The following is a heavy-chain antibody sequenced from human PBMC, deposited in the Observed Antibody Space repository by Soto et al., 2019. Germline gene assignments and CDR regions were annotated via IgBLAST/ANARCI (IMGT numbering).Heavy chain of an antibody. CDR2: INHSGST. J-gene: IGHJ6*02. Sequence: QVQLQQWGAGLLKPSETLSLTCAVYGGSFSGYYWSWIRQPPGKGLEWIGEINHSGSTNYNPSLKSRVTISVDTSKHQFSLKLSSVTAADTAVYYYARRDGSGSYYYYYGMDVWGQGTTVTVSS. D-gene: IGHD3-10*01. CDR1: GGSFSGYY. V-gene: IGHV4-34*01. CDR3: ARRDGSGSYYYYYGMDV.